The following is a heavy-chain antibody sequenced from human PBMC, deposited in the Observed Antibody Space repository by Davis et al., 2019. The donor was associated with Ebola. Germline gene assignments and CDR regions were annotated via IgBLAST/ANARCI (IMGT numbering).Heavy chain of an antibody. D-gene: IGHD5-24*01. CDR2: LYSGGDT. CDR1: GFIFSNYG. CDR3: ASGKMATISNY. J-gene: IGHJ4*02. V-gene: IGHV3-66*01. Sequence: GGSLRLSCAASGFIFSNYGMNWVRQAPGKGLEWVSVLYSGGDTYYADSVKGRFTVSRDNSKNTLYLQMNSLKAEDTAVYYCASGKMATISNYLGQGTLVTVSS.